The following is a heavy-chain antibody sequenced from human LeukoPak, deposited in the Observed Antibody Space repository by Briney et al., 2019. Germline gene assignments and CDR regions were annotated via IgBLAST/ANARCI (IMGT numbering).Heavy chain of an antibody. CDR2: IYTKGRN. CDR3: ARGESSSSPLSYYYYYMDV. D-gene: IGHD6-6*01. CDR1: GGSINKDRYH. Sequence: SQTLSLTCTVPGGSINKDRYHWSWIRQPAGNGLEWVWRIYTKGRNNKNPSLKTRVTISVNTSKTQFSLKLTSLNATAPPFYYCARGESSSSPLSYYYYYMDVWGKGTTVTVSS. V-gene: IGHV4-61*02. J-gene: IGHJ6*03.